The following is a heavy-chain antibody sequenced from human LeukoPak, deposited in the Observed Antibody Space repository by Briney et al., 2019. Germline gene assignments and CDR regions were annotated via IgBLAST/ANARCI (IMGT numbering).Heavy chain of an antibody. V-gene: IGHV7-4-1*02. CDR3: ARETVYSNGWYDY. Sequence: ASVKVSCKASGYTFTGYYMHWVRQAPGQGLEWMGWINPNSGNPTYAQGFTGRFVFSLDTSVSTAYLQISSLKAEDTAVYYCARETVYSNGWYDYWGQGTLVTVSS. D-gene: IGHD6-19*01. J-gene: IGHJ4*02. CDR2: INPNSGNP. CDR1: GYTFTGYY.